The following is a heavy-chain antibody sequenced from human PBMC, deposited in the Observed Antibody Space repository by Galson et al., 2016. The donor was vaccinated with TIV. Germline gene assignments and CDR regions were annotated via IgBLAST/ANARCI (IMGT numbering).Heavy chain of an antibody. CDR3: ARGVGATSYNFYGMDV. CDR2: IIPIFRKA. V-gene: IGHV1-69*13. Sequence: SVKVSCKASGGTFNKYAVSWVRQAPGQGLEWMGGIIPIFRKASYAQHFQGRVTITADEFTSTAYMELSSLRSDDTAVYYCARGVGATSYNFYGMDVWGQGTTVTVSS. J-gene: IGHJ6*02. D-gene: IGHD1-26*01. CDR1: GGTFNKYA.